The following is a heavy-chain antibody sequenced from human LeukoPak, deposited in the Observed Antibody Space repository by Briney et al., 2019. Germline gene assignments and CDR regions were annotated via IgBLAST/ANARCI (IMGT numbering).Heavy chain of an antibody. Sequence: GRSLRLSCAASGFFFRSYGMHWVRQAPGKGLEWVAVIWKDGSEKYFAESVKGRFTISRDNSNNTLYLQIDTLRAEDTAVYYCAKDTSASIYYMEVWGKGTTVTVSS. D-gene: IGHD2-2*01. CDR3: AKDTSASIYYMEV. V-gene: IGHV3-33*06. CDR1: GFFFRSYG. CDR2: IWKDGSEK. J-gene: IGHJ6*03.